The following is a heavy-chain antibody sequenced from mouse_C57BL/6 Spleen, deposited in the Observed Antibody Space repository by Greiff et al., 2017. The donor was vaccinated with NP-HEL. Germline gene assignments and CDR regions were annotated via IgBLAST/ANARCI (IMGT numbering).Heavy chain of an antibody. V-gene: IGHV1-69*01. CDR3: ARRGDYFDY. CDR1: GYTFTSYW. CDR2: IDPSDCYT. Sequence: QVQLQQPGAELVMPGASVKLSCKASGYTFTSYWMHWVKQRPGQGLEWIGEIDPSDCYTNYNQKFKGKSTLTVDKSSSTAYMQLSSLTSEDSAVYYCARRGDYFDYWGQGTTLTVSS. J-gene: IGHJ2*01.